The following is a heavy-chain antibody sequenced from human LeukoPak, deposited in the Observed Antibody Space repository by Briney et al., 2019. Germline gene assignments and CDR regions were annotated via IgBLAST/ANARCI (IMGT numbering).Heavy chain of an antibody. CDR1: GFTFSSYG. Sequence: GRSLRLSCAASGFTFSSYGMHWVRQAPGKGLEWVAVIWYDGSNKYYADSVKGRFTISRDNSKNTLFLQMSSLRVEDTAVYYCAREGEAYCGGDCYSRALDYWGQGTLVAVSS. V-gene: IGHV3-33*01. CDR3: AREGEAYCGGDCYSRALDY. CDR2: IWYDGSNK. J-gene: IGHJ4*02. D-gene: IGHD2-21*02.